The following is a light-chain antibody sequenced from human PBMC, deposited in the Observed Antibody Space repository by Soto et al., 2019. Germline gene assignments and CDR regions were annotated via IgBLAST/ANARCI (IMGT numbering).Light chain of an antibody. CDR1: QNIRNY. J-gene: IGKJ3*01. V-gene: IGKV1-39*01. CDR3: QQSYTAVFT. CDR2: GAS. Sequence: DIQMTQSPSSLSASAGDRVTITCRASQNIRNYLNWYQQKPGKVPNLLIYGASSLQSGVPSRFSGSGYETDFTLTINNLQPEDFATYYCQQSYTAVFTFGPGTKVDIK.